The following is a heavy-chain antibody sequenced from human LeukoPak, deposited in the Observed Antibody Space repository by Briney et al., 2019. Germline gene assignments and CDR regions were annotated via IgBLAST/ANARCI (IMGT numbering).Heavy chain of an antibody. V-gene: IGHV4-4*07. J-gene: IGHJ4*02. CDR3: AGTYYYDSSGYYIDY. Sequence: PSETLSLTCTVSGVSISSYYWSWIRQPAGKGLEWIGRIYTSGSTNYNPSLKSRVTMSVDTSKNQFSLTLSSVTAADTAVYYCAGTYYYDSSGYYIDYWGQGTLVTVSS. CDR2: IYTSGST. D-gene: IGHD3-22*01. CDR1: GVSISSYY.